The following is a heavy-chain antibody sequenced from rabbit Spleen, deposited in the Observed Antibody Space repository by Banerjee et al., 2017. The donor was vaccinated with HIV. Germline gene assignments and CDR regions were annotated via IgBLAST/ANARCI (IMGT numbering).Heavy chain of an antibody. Sequence: QEQLVESGGGLVQPGGSLTLTCKASGFSFNEFSFNGGYDMCWVRQAPGKGLEWVACAVAGSSGSTYYATWAKGRFTVSKTSSTTVTLQMTSLTAADTATYFCARDAGTSFSTYGMDLWGQGTLVTVS. D-gene: IGHD8-1*01. CDR3: ARDAGTSFSTYGMDL. CDR2: AVAGSSGST. CDR1: GFSFNEFSFNGGYD. J-gene: IGHJ6*01. V-gene: IGHV1S45*01.